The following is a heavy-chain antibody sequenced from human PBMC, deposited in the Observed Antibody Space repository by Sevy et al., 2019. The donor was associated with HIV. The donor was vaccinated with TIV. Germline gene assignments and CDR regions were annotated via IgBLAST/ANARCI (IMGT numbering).Heavy chain of an antibody. V-gene: IGHV5-51*01. Sequence: GESLKISCKVSGYSFTTYWIGWVRQMPGKGLHWMGSIYPGDSDTIYSPSFQGQVSISADKSVTTAYLQWNSLQASDTAIYYCARLGNNEEGAFDIWGQGTMVTVSS. CDR2: IYPGDSDT. CDR3: ARLGNNEEGAFDI. D-gene: IGHD2-8*01. CDR1: GYSFTTYW. J-gene: IGHJ3*02.